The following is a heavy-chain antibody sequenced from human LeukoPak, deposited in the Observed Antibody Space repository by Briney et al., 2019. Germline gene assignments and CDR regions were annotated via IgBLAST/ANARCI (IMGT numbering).Heavy chain of an antibody. CDR1: GYTFTGYY. CDR2: INPNSGGT. J-gene: IGHJ4*02. V-gene: IGHV1-2*02. D-gene: IGHD3-10*01. Sequence: ASVKVSCKASGYTFTGYYMYWVRQAPGQGLELMGLINPNSGGTNYAQKFQGRVTMTRDTSISTAYMEMSRLRSDDTAVYYCARDGRFGELLLFDYWGQGTLVTVSS. CDR3: ARDGRFGELLLFDY.